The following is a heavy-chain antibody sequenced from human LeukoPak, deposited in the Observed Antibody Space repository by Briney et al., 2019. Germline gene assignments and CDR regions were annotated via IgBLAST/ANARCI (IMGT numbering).Heavy chain of an antibody. D-gene: IGHD6-13*01. Sequence: GGVLRLSCAASGFIFSTYWMSWVRQAPGKGLEWVANINQDGSEEFYVDSVKGRFTISRDNAKKSLYLQMNSLRAEDTAVYYCASGQQLGYWGQGTLVTVSS. V-gene: IGHV3-7*03. J-gene: IGHJ4*02. CDR3: ASGQQLGY. CDR1: GFIFSTYW. CDR2: INQDGSEE.